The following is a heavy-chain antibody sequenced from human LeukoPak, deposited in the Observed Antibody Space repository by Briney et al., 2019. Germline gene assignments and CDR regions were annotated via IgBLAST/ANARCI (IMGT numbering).Heavy chain of an antibody. Sequence: GGSLRLSCAASGFTFSRYWMGWVRQAPGKGLEWVANIKQDGSEKYYVDSVKGRFTVSRDNAENSLYLQMNSLRAEDTAVYYCARALPRYCSSTSCPDYWGQGTLVTVSS. J-gene: IGHJ4*02. CDR3: ARALPRYCSSTSCPDY. CDR2: IKQDGSEK. CDR1: GFTFSRYW. V-gene: IGHV3-7*01. D-gene: IGHD2-2*01.